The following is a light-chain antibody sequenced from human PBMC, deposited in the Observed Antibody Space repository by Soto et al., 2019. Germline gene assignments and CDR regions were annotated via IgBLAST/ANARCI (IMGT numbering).Light chain of an antibody. CDR3: CSYAGSSTLL. V-gene: IGLV2-23*01. J-gene: IGLJ2*01. Sequence: QSVLTQPASVSGSPGQSITISCTGTSSDVGGYNLVSWYQQHPSKTPKLMIYEGSKRPSGVSNRFSGSKSGNTASLTISGLQAEDEADYYCCSYAGSSTLLFGGGTKLTVL. CDR1: SSDVGGYNL. CDR2: EGS.